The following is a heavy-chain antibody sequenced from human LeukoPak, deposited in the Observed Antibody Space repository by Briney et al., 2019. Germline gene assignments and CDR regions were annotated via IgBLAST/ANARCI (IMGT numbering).Heavy chain of an antibody. CDR3: ARDGAYCGGDCKQDDAFDI. D-gene: IGHD2-21*01. CDR1: GFTFSSYS. J-gene: IGHJ3*02. V-gene: IGHV3-21*01. Sequence: GGSLRLSCAASGFTFSSYSMNWVRQAPGKGLEWVSSISSSSSYIYYADSVKGRFTISRDNAKNSLYLQMNSLRAEDTAVYYCARDGAYCGGDCKQDDAFDIWGQGTMVTVSS. CDR2: ISSSSSYI.